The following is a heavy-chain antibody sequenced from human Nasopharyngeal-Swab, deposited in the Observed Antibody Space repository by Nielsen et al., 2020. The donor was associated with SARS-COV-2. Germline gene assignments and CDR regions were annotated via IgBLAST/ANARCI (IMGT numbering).Heavy chain of an antibody. CDR3: ARDVGTSGLFVNWFDA. D-gene: IGHD6-19*01. V-gene: IGHV3-7*03. CDR1: GFTFSSYW. Sequence: GESLKISCAASGFTFSSYWMSWVRQAPGKGLEWVANIKEDGSEKYYVDSVKGRFTVSRDNAKNSLYLQMNDLRVEDSAFYYCARDVGTSGLFVNWFDAWGLGTVVTVSS. J-gene: IGHJ5*02. CDR2: IKEDGSEK.